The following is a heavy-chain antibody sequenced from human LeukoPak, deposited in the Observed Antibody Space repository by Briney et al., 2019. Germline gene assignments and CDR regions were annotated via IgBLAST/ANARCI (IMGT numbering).Heavy chain of an antibody. D-gene: IGHD6-13*01. CDR2: IRSKAYGGTT. CDR3: TRRSNIWFYFDY. CDR1: GFTFGDSA. J-gene: IGHJ4*02. Sequence: GRSLRLSCTTSGFTFGDSAMSWVRQAPGKGLEWVGFIRSKAYGGTTEYAASVKGRFTISRDDSKSIAYLQMNSLKTEDTAVYYCTRRSNIWFYFDYWGQGTLVTVFS. V-gene: IGHV3-49*04.